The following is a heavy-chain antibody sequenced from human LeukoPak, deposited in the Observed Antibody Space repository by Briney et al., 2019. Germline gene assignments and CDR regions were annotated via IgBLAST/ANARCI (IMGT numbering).Heavy chain of an antibody. CDR3: ARKLRLGGNWFDP. V-gene: IGHV1-69*13. CDR2: IIPISGTT. CDR1: GGTFTSYA. J-gene: IGHJ5*02. D-gene: IGHD1-26*01. Sequence: SVKVSCKTSGGTFTSYAITWVRQAPGQGLEWMGKIIPISGTTNYAQQFQGRVTFTADESTSTAYMELSSLRSEDTALYYCARKLRLGGNWFDPWGQGTLVTVSS.